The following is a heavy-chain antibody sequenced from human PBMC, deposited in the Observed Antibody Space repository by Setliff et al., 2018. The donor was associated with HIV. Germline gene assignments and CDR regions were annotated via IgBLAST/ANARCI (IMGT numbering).Heavy chain of an antibody. D-gene: IGHD3-3*01. CDR1: GYTFTNYY. CDR3: ARDRVRIIIFGANDASDI. Sequence: ASVKVSCKASGYTFTNYYMNWVRQAPGQGLEWMGIINPSGGSSTYAQKFQGRVAMTRDTSTSTVYMELSSLRSEDTAVYYCARDRVRIIIFGANDASDIWGQGTMVTVSS. J-gene: IGHJ3*02. V-gene: IGHV1-46*01. CDR2: INPSGGSS.